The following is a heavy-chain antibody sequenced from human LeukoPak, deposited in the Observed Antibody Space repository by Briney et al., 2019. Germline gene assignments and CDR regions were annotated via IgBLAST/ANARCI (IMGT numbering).Heavy chain of an antibody. D-gene: IGHD2-2*01. CDR3: ARGYCSSSTCCFDF. V-gene: IGHV3-48*04. CDR1: GFSFGRYS. CDR2: ISSSSSTI. Sequence: PGGSLRLSCAASGFSFGRYSMNWVRQAPGKGLEWVSYISSSSSTIYYADSVKGRFTISRDNAKNSLYLQMSSLRAEDTAVYYCARGYCSSSTCCFDFWGQGTLVSVSS. J-gene: IGHJ4*02.